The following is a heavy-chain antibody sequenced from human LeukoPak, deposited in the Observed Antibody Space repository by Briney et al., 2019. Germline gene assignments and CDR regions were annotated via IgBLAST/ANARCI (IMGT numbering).Heavy chain of an antibody. V-gene: IGHV4-34*01. CDR2: INHSGST. D-gene: IGHD3-22*01. CDR3: ARGRSYYYDSSGSHKPSDY. J-gene: IGHJ4*02. Sequence: SETLSLTCAVYGGSFSGYYWSWIRQPPGKGLEWIGEINHSGSTNYNPSLKSRVTISVGTSKNQFSLKLSSVTAADTAVYYCARGRSYYYDSSGSHKPSDYWGQGTLVTVSS. CDR1: GGSFSGYY.